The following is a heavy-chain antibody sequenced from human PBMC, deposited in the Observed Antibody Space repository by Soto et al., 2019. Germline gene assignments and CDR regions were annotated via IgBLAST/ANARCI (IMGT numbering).Heavy chain of an antibody. Sequence: QVQLVQSGAEVKKPGSSVKVSCKASGGTFSSYAISWVRQAPGQGLEWMGGIIPIFGTANYAQKFQGRVTITADEPTSTAYMELSSLRSEDTAVYYCARVSRPYYYDSSGYSGWFDPWGQGTLVTVSS. J-gene: IGHJ5*02. CDR3: ARVSRPYYYDSSGYSGWFDP. CDR1: GGTFSSYA. V-gene: IGHV1-69*01. CDR2: IIPIFGTA. D-gene: IGHD3-22*01.